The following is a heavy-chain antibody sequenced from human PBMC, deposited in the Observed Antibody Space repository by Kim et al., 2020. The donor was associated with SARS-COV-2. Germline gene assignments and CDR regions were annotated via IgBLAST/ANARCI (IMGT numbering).Heavy chain of an antibody. CDR3: AVRGVIITDDY. Sequence: SETLSLTCTVSGGSISSGGYSWSWIRQHPGKGLEWIGYIYYSGSTYYNPSLKSRVTISVDTSKNQFSLKLNSVTAADTAVYYCAVRGVIITDDYWGQGTLVTVSS. CDR2: IYYSGST. J-gene: IGHJ4*02. D-gene: IGHD3-10*01. CDR1: GGSISSGGYS. V-gene: IGHV4-31*03.